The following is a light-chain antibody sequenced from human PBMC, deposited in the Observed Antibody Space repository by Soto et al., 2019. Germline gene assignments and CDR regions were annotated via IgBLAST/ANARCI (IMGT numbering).Light chain of an antibody. J-gene: IGKJ1*01. CDR1: QSISSY. CDR3: QRSYSTPRT. Sequence: DIQMTQSPSSLSASVGDRVTITCRASQSISSYLNWYQQKPGKAPKLLIYAASSLPSGVPSRFSGSGSGTDFTLTISSLQPEDFATYYCQRSYSTPRTFGQATKVEIK. V-gene: IGKV1-39*01. CDR2: AAS.